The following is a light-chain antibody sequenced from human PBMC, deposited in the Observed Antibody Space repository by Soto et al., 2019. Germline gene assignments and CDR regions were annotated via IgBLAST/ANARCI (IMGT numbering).Light chain of an antibody. V-gene: IGKV1-5*01. J-gene: IGKJ1*01. CDR2: DAS. Sequence: DIHMTHSPSSLAASVWDRVPITPRASQSISSWLAWYQQKPGKAPKLRIYDASSLESGVPSRFSGSGSGTEFTLTISSLQPDDFATYYCQQYNSYWWTFGQGTKVDI. CDR1: QSISSW. CDR3: QQYNSYWWT.